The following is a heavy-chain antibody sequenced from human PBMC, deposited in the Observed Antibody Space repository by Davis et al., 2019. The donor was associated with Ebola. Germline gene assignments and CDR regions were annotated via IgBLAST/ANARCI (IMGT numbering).Heavy chain of an antibody. CDR2: TYYNSKWYD. CDR1: GDSVSGNNGA. Sequence: HSQTLSLTCAISGDSVSGNNGAWNWIRQSPSRGLEWLGRTYYNSKWYDDHAVSVKGRITINPDTSKNQFSLQLNSVTPEDTAVYHCTTRTAVTDVHAFDVWGQGTMVAVSP. D-gene: IGHD6-19*01. CDR3: TTRTAVTDVHAFDV. V-gene: IGHV6-1*01. J-gene: IGHJ3*01.